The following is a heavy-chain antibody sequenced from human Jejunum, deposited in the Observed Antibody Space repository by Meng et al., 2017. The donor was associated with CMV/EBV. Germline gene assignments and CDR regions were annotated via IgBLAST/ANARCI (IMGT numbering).Heavy chain of an antibody. CDR1: FTFSDYG. Sequence: FTFSDYGMHWGRQAPGKGLGWGAVIRFNGNDKYYADSVKGRFTISRDNSKNTLYLRMISLRAGDTAVYYCGKALWGSNSWYPTSDYWGQGALVTVSS. J-gene: IGHJ4*02. D-gene: IGHD2-2*01. V-gene: IGHV3-30*02. CDR2: IRFNGNDK. CDR3: GKALWGSNSWYPTSDY.